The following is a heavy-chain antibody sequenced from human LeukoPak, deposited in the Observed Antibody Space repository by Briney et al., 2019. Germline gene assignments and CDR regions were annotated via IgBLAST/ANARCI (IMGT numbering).Heavy chain of an antibody. CDR1: GASISPNY. V-gene: IGHV4-59*01. J-gene: IGHJ4*02. CDR2: IYYSGST. D-gene: IGHD3-10*01. CDR3: ARGHYGSGTGTYPD. Sequence: SETLSLTCTVSGASISPNYWSWIRQPPGKGLEWIGYIYYSGSTNYNPSLKSRVTISVDTSKNQLSLKLSSVTAADTAVYYCARGHYGSGTGTYPDWGQETLVTVSS.